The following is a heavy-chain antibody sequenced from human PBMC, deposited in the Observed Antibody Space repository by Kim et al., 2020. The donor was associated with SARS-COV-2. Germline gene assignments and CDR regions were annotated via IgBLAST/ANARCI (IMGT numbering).Heavy chain of an antibody. D-gene: IGHD3-3*01. CDR2: N. V-gene: IGHV3-11*04. J-gene: IGHJ6*02. Sequence: NYYDDPGKGRFTISRNKAKNSLYLQMNSLRAEDTAVYYCARSGVNYGMDVWGQGTTVTVSS. CDR3: ARSGVNYGMDV.